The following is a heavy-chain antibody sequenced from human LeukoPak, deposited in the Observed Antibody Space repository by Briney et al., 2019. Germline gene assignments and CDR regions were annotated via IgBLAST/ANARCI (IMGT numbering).Heavy chain of an antibody. Sequence: ASVKVSCKASGYTFTSYDINWVRQATGQGLEWMGWMNPNSGNTGYAQKFQGRVTITRNTSISTAYMELSSLRSEDTAVYYCARVRYRLAETYIDYWGQGTLVTVSS. CDR1: GYTFTSYD. D-gene: IGHD3-16*01. V-gene: IGHV1-8*03. CDR2: MNPNSGNT. J-gene: IGHJ4*02. CDR3: ARVRYRLAETYIDY.